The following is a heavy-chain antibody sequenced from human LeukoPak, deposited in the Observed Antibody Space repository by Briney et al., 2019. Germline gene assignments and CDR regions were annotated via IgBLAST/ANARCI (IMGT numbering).Heavy chain of an antibody. CDR3: ARDGGYDILTGYSSTLDY. CDR2: ISSSSTI. D-gene: IGHD3-9*01. CDR1: GFTFSSYS. J-gene: IGHJ4*02. Sequence: PGGSLRLSCAASGFTFSSYSMTWVRQAPGKGLEWVSYISSSSTIYYADSVKDRFTISRDNAKNSLYLQMNSLRDEDTAVYYCARDGGYDILTGYSSTLDYWGQGTLVTVSS. V-gene: IGHV3-48*02.